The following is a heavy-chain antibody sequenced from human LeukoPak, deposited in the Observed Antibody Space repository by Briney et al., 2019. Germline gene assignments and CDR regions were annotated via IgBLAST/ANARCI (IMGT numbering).Heavy chain of an antibody. CDR1: GFSFSSSY. CDR2: ISGSGGST. J-gene: IGHJ4*02. D-gene: IGHD6-6*01. CDR3: ANRPGARVDY. Sequence: GGSLRLSCVASGFSFSSSYMSWVRQAPGKGLEWVSAISGSGGSTYYADSVKGRFTISRDNSKNTLYLQMNSLRAEDTAVYYCANRPGARVDYWGQGTLVTVSS. V-gene: IGHV3-23*01.